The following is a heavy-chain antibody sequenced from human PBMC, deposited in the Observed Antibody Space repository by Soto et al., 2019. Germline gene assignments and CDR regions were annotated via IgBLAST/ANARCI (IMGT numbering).Heavy chain of an antibody. CDR3: AAGGGLPRYY. CDR1: GGSISSGGYS. J-gene: IGHJ4*02. Sequence: QLQLQESGSGLVKPSQTLSLTCAVSGGSISSGGYSWSWIRQPPGKGLEWIGYIYHSGSTYYNPSLXGXVXIXLARSKNQFSLRLRSVPAADTAVYSCAAGGGLPRYYWGQGTLVTVSS. D-gene: IGHD5-12*01. CDR2: IYHSGST. V-gene: IGHV4-30-2*01.